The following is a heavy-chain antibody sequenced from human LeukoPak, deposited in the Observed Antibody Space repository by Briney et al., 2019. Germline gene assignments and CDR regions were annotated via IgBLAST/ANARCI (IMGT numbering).Heavy chain of an antibody. D-gene: IGHD5-18*01. CDR1: GGTISSYY. CDR3: ARETGYSYGLFDY. V-gene: IGHV4-59*01. J-gene: IGHJ4*02. Sequence: PSETLSLTCTVSGGTISSYYWSWIRQPPGKGLEWIGYIYYSGSTNYNPSLKSRVTISVDTSKNQFSLKLSSVTAADTAVYYCARETGYSYGLFDYWGQGTLVTVSS. CDR2: IYYSGST.